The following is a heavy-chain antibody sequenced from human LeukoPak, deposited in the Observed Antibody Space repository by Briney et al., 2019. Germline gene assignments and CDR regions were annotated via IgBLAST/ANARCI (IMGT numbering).Heavy chain of an antibody. CDR2: IYYSGST. Sequence: PSETLSLTCTVSGGSISSSSYYWGWIRQPPGKGLEWIGSIYYSGSTYYNPSLKSRVTISVDTSKNQFSLKLSSVTAADTAVYYCARVRPYYYDERDAFDIWGQGTMVTVSS. CDR3: ARVRPYYYDERDAFDI. D-gene: IGHD3-22*01. V-gene: IGHV4-39*07. J-gene: IGHJ3*02. CDR1: GGSISSSSYY.